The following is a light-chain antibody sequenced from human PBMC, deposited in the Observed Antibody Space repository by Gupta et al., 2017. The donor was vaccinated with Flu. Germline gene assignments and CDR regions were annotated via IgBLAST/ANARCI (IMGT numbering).Light chain of an antibody. CDR2: DNI. V-gene: IGLV3-21*02. CDR3: QVWHISSDHMRV. J-gene: IGLJ3*02. CDR1: NIGTTN. Sequence: SSVLTQPPSVSVAPGQTASITCGGNNIGTTNVHWYKDKPGQAPVLVVYDNIDRPSGLTERFSGSTSGNTATLTITKFDAGDEADDYCQVWHISSDHMRVFGGGTELTVL.